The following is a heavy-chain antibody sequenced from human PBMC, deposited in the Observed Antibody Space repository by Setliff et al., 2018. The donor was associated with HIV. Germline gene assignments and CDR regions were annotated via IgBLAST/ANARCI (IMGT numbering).Heavy chain of an antibody. J-gene: IGHJ6*04. Sequence: SETLSLTCTVSDGSISNQYWSWIRQSPGRGLEWIGSMFRGGGRQFQPSLASRVSISGATSKNQLSLKMTSVTPADTAVYFCVGVPSYYGTGTLWVWGKGITVTVSS. CDR3: VGVPSYYGTGTLWV. D-gene: IGHD3-10*01. V-gene: IGHV4-59*11. CDR1: DGSISNQY. CDR2: MFRGGGR.